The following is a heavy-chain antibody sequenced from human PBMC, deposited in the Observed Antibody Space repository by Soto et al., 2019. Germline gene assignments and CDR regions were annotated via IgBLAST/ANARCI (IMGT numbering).Heavy chain of an antibody. Sequence: GGSLRLSCSASGFTFSSYAMHWVRQAPGEGLEYVSAISSNGGSTYYADSVKGRFTISRDNSKNTLYLQMSSLRAEDTAVYYCVKYQGNYYGSGSYNDYWGQGTLVTVS. J-gene: IGHJ4*02. V-gene: IGHV3-64D*06. CDR2: ISSNGGST. CDR1: GFTFSSYA. D-gene: IGHD3-10*01. CDR3: VKYQGNYYGSGSYNDY.